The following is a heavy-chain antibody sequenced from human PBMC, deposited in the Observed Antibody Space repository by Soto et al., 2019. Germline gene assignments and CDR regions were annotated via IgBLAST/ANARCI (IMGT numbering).Heavy chain of an antibody. V-gene: IGHV1-2*04. D-gene: IGHD3-16*01. J-gene: IGHJ3*01. CDR3: AIIMSHRDSFDV. CDR2: INPNSGAT. Sequence: WASVKVSCKASGYSFTGFYIHWMRQAPGQGLEWVGSINPNSGATTYAQKFQDSVAMTRDTSISTAYMDLSRLTSDDTAIYYCAIIMSHRDSFDVWGQGTMVTVSS. CDR1: GYSFTGFY.